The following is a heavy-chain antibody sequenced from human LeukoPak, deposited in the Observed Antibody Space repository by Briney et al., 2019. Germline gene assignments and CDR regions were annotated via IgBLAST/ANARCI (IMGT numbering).Heavy chain of an antibody. Sequence: PGGSLRLSCAASGFTFSDYAMHWLRQAPGKGLEWVAVISYDESNKYYADSVKGRFTISRDNSRNTLYLQMNSLRAEDTAVYYCARVQREYYYGSSGIMGNWGQGTLVTVSS. CDR2: ISYDESNK. V-gene: IGHV3-30*04. J-gene: IGHJ4*02. CDR3: ARVQREYYYGSSGIMGN. D-gene: IGHD3-22*01. CDR1: GFTFSDYA.